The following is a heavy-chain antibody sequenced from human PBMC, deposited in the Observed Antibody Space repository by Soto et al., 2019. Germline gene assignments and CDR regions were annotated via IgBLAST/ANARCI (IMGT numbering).Heavy chain of an antibody. CDR1: GVTFSVSV. CDR3: SRNIDYAFDI. Sequence: EVQLVESGGGLVQPGGSLKLSCAASGVTFSVSVMYWVRQTSGKGLEWVGRIRSKADSYATAYAASVKGRITISRDDSKNTVYLQMNSLKTEDTAVYSCSRNIDYAFDIWGQGTMVTVSS. J-gene: IGHJ3*02. D-gene: IGHD2-15*01. V-gene: IGHV3-73*01. CDR2: IRSKADSYAT.